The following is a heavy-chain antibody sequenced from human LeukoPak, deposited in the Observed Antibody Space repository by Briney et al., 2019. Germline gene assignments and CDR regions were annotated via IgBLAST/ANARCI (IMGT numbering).Heavy chain of an antibody. V-gene: IGHV3-48*03. J-gene: IGHJ6*03. D-gene: IGHD6-19*01. CDR1: GFTFSSYE. CDR3: AKDKSSGWSYYYYYMDV. Sequence: GGSLRLSCAASGFTFSSYEMNWVRQAPGKGLEWVSYISSSGSTIYYADSVKGRFTISRDNAKNSLYLQMNSLRAEDTALYYCAKDKSSGWSYYYYYMDVWGKGTTVTISS. CDR2: ISSSGSTI.